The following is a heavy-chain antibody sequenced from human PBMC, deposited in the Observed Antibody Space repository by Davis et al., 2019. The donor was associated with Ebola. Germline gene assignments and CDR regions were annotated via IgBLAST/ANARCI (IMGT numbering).Heavy chain of an antibody. CDR2: ISYDGSNK. J-gene: IGHJ3*01. D-gene: IGHD5-24*01. Sequence: GESLKISCAASGFTFSSYAMHWVRQAPGKGLEWVAVISYDGSNKYYADSVKGRFTISRDNSKNTLYLQMNSLRAEDTAVYYCERTSNRDGYNSIDYWGQGTMVTVSS. CDR1: GFTFSSYA. V-gene: IGHV3-30-3*01. CDR3: ERTSNRDGYNSIDY.